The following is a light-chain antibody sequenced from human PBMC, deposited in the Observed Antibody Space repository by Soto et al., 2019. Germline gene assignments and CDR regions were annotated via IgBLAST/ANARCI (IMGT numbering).Light chain of an antibody. CDR2: YDS. V-gene: IGLV3-21*01. Sequence: SYELTQPPSVSVAPGETARITCGGNNIGSESVHWYQQKPGQAPVLVMYYDSARPSGIPERLFGSNSGNTAALTIGRVEAGDEANYFWQVWEGPSDQQVFCGGTKLTVL. CDR3: QVWEGPSDQQV. CDR1: NIGSES. J-gene: IGLJ3*02.